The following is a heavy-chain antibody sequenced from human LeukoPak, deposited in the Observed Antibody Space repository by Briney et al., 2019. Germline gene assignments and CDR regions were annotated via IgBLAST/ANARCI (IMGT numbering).Heavy chain of an antibody. J-gene: IGHJ3*02. Sequence: GGSLRLSCAASGFTFSSFAMSWVRQAPGKGLEWVSAISGSGGSTYYADSVKGRFTISRDNSKSTLYLQMNSLRAEDTAVYYCAKPYCSSTSCYSNSDAFDIWGQGTMVTVSS. CDR1: GFTFSSFA. D-gene: IGHD2-2*01. CDR3: AKPYCSSTSCYSNSDAFDI. V-gene: IGHV3-23*01. CDR2: ISGSGGST.